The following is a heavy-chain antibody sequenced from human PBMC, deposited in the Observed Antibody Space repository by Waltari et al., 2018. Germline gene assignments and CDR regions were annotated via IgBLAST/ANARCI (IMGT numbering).Heavy chain of an antibody. CDR2: IYYSGSP. CDR1: GGSISSSSYY. J-gene: IGHJ6*03. V-gene: IGHV4-39*01. CDR3: ARRIAARRRSGYYMDV. Sequence: QLQLQESGPGLVKPSETLSLTCTVSGGSISSSSYYWGWIRQPPGKGLEWIGSIYYSGSPYYTPSLKSRVTISVDTSKNQFSLKLSSVTAADTAVYYCARRIAARRRSGYYMDVWGKGTTVTVSS. D-gene: IGHD6-6*01.